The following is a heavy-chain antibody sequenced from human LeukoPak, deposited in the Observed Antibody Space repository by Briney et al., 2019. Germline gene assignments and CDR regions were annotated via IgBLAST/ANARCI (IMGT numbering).Heavy chain of an antibody. CDR3: AKDIFSSSWPYYYYYYGMDV. Sequence: GGSLRLSCAASGFTFDDYAMHWVRQAPGKGLEWVSAISWNSGSIGYADSVKGRFTISRDNAKNSLYLQMNSLRAEDTALYYCAKDIFSSSWPYYYYYYGMDVWGQGTTITVSS. J-gene: IGHJ6*02. V-gene: IGHV3-9*01. CDR1: GFTFDDYA. D-gene: IGHD6-13*01. CDR2: ISWNSGSI.